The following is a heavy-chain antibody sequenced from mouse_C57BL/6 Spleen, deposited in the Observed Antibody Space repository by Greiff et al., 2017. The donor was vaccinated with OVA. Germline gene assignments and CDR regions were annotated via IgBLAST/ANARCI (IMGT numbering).Heavy chain of an antibody. CDR3: ASYCNYDYAMDY. D-gene: IGHD2-1*01. V-gene: IGHV1-39*01. Sequence: EVQLHQSGPELVKPGASVKISCKASGYSFTDYNMNWVKQSPGKSLEWIGVINPNYGTTSYNQKFKGKATLPVDQSSSTAYMQLYSLTSDYSADYYSASYCNYDYAMDYWGQGTSVTVAS. J-gene: IGHJ4*01. CDR1: GYSFTDYN. CDR2: INPNYGTT.